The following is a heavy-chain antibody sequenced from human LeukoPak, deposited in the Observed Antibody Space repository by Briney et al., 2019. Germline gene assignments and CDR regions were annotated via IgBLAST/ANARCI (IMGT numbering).Heavy chain of an antibody. J-gene: IGHJ4*02. CDR2: MNPNSGNT. V-gene: IGHV1-8*03. Sequence: ASVKVSCKASGYTFTSYDINWVRQATGQGLEWMGWMNPNSGNTGYPQKFQGRVTITRNTSISTAYMELSSLRSEDTAVYYCAVGYCSGGSCYGYDYWGQGTLVTVSS. CDR1: GYTFTSYD. CDR3: AVGYCSGGSCYGYDY. D-gene: IGHD2-15*01.